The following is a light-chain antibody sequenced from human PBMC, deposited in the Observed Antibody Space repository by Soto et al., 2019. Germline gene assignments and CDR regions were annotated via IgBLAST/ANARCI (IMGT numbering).Light chain of an antibody. CDR1: QSVGIK. CDR3: HRRDGWSAT. V-gene: IGKV3-11*01. CDR2: DIV. J-gene: IGKJ1*01. Sequence: TVLTQSPATLSLSPGERATLSCRASQSVGIKLAWYQQKPGQSPRLLIYDIVNRATGIPARFSGSGAGTDFTLIITSLEPEDCAVYYCHRRDGWSATFGQGTKV.